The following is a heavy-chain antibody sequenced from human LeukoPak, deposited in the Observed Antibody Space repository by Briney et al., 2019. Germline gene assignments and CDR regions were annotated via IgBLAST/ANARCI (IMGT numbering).Heavy chain of an antibody. J-gene: IGHJ4*02. Sequence: GGSLRLSCAASRFTFSSSDMHWVRQAPGKGLEWVSAISGSGGSTYYADSVEGRFTISRDNSKTTLYLQMNSLRAEDTAVYYCAKDQITYYYDSSGYDWGQGTQVTVSS. CDR2: ISGSGGST. CDR3: AKDQITYYYDSSGYD. V-gene: IGHV3-23*01. CDR1: RFTFSSSD. D-gene: IGHD3-22*01.